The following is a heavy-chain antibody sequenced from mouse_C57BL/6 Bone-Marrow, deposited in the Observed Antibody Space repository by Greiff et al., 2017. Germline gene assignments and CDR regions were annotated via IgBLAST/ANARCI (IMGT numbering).Heavy chain of an antibody. CDR1: GYTFTSYW. Sequence: VQLQQPGAELVKPGASVKMSCKASGYTFTSYWINWVKQRPGQGLEWIGDIYPGSGSTNYNEKFKSKATLTVDTSSSTAYMQLSSLTSEYSAVSDCESVITSVVPYAMDDWGQGTSVTVS. D-gene: IGHD1-1*01. CDR3: ESVITSVVPYAMDD. V-gene: IGHV1-55*01. J-gene: IGHJ4*01. CDR2: IYPGSGST.